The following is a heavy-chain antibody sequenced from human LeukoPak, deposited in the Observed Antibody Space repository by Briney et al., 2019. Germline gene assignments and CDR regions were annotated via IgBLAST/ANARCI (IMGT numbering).Heavy chain of an antibody. J-gene: IGHJ6*03. CDR1: VLTFSSYG. Sequence: GGSLRLSCAASVLTFSSYGMGWVRQAPVKALEWVSCITSDSRYMYYGDSVKGRFTISRDNAKNSLFLQMDSLRAEDTAVYYCARDPYSGSYGHLYYYYMDVWGKGTTVTISS. D-gene: IGHD1-26*01. CDR2: ITSDSRYM. CDR3: ARDPYSGSYGHLYYYYMDV. V-gene: IGHV3-21*01.